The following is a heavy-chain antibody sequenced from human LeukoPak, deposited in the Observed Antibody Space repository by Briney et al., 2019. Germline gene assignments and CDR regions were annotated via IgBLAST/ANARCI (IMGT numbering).Heavy chain of an antibody. CDR1: GGTFSSYA. CDR2: IIPIFGTA. D-gene: IGHD2-2*02. CDR3: ARNTRPQTPASPGVEYYYGMDV. V-gene: IGHV1-69*01. Sequence: SVKVSCKASGGTFSSYAISWVRQAPGQGLEWMGGIIPIFGTANYAQKFQGRVTITADESTSTAYMELSSLRSEDTAVYYCARNTRPQTPASPGVEYYYGMDVGGKGPTVTVS. J-gene: IGHJ6*04.